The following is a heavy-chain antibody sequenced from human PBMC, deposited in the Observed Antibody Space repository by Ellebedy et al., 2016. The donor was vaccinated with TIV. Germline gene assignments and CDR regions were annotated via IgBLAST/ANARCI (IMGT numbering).Heavy chain of an antibody. Sequence: ASVKVSCXASGYTFTSYGISWVRQAPGQGLEWMGWISAYNGNTNYAQKLQGRVTMTTDTSTSTAYMELRSLRSDDTAVYYCARDLSSGDSSGYYDYWGQGTLVTVSS. V-gene: IGHV1-18*01. D-gene: IGHD3-22*01. CDR2: ISAYNGNT. CDR1: GYTFTSYG. CDR3: ARDLSSGDSSGYYDY. J-gene: IGHJ4*02.